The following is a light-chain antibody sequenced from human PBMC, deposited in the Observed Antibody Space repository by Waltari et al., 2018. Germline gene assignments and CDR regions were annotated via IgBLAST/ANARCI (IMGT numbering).Light chain of an antibody. J-gene: IGKJ1*01. CDR3: QHNYGTPWT. V-gene: IGKV1-39*01. CDR1: ENVNNY. Sequence: DIQMTQSPSSLSASVGDRVTITCRASENVNNYSNWYQQKPGKAPKLLIYKASTLQSGVPSRFSGSGSGTDYTFTISSLQSEDVATYYCQHNYGTPWTFGQGTKVEIK. CDR2: KAS.